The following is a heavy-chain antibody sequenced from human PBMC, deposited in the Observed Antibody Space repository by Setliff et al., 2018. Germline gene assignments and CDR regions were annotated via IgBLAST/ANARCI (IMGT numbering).Heavy chain of an antibody. V-gene: IGHV4-61*09. D-gene: IGHD1-1*01. CDR1: GGSISSDSHY. J-gene: IGHJ4*02. Sequence: PSETLSLTCTVSGGSISSDSHYWAWVRQPAGKGLELIGQIYSNGRTYYNPSLESRLTISVDTSKNQFSLKLRSVTAADTAVYYCARTGTYRYFDSWGQGTLVTVSS. CDR3: ARTGTYRYFDS. CDR2: IYSNGRT.